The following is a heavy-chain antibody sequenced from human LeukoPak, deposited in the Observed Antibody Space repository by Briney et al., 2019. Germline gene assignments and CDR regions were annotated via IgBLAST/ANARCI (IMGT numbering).Heavy chain of an antibody. D-gene: IGHD4-23*01. J-gene: IGHJ3*02. CDR3: AKDAPTPGGAFDI. V-gene: IGHV3-30*02. CDR2: IRYDGSNK. Sequence: GGSLRLSCAASGFTFSSYGMHWVRQAPGKGLEWVAFIRYDGSNKYYADSVKGRFTISRDNSKNTLHLQMNSLRAEDTAVYYCAKDAPTPGGAFDIWGQGTMVTVSS. CDR1: GFTFSSYG.